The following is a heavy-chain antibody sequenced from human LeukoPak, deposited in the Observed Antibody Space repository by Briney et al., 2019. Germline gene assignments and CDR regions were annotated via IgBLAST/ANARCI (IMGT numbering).Heavy chain of an antibody. CDR3: ARDRTSTPWLFDY. V-gene: IGHV1-69*04. CDR2: IIPILGIA. J-gene: IGHJ4*02. D-gene: IGHD2/OR15-2a*01. Sequence: GASVKVSCKASGGTFSSYTISWVRQAPGQGLEWMGRIIPILGIANYAQKFQGRVTITADKSTSTAYMELSSLRSEDTAVYYCARDRTSTPWLFDYWGQGTLVTVSS. CDR1: GGTFSSYT.